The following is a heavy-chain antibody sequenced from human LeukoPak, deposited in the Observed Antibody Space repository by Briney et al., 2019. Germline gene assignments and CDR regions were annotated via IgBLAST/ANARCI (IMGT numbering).Heavy chain of an antibody. V-gene: IGHV3-48*01. J-gene: IGHJ4*02. CDR2: ISASGSNI. Sequence: PGGSLRLSCAASGFPLSSYSINWFRQAPAKGLEWVAYISASGSNIYYVDSVMGRFTVSRDNPKSSLFLQMNSPRAEDTAVYYCARVKGTYFDYWGQGALVTVSS. D-gene: IGHD1-1*01. CDR3: ARVKGTYFDY. CDR1: GFPLSSYS.